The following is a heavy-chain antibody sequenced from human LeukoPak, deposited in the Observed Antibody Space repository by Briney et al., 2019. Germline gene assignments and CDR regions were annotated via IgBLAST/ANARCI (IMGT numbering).Heavy chain of an antibody. CDR2: IYYSGST. Sequence: SETLSLTCTVSGGSISSYYWSWIRQPPGKGLEWIGYIYYSGSTYYNPSLKSRVTISVDTSKNQFSLKLSSVTAADTAVYYCASGGDYVWGSYRPKFDYWGQGTLVTVSS. CDR1: GGSISSYY. J-gene: IGHJ4*02. CDR3: ASGGDYVWGSYRPKFDY. V-gene: IGHV4-59*12. D-gene: IGHD3-16*02.